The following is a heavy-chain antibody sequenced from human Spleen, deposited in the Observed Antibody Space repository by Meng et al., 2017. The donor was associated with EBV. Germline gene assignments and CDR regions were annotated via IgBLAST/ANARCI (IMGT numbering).Heavy chain of an antibody. CDR2: ISGSGTTI. D-gene: IGHD3-22*01. V-gene: IGHV3-11*01. Sequence: VQLVESGGGLVKPGGSLRLSCAASGWTFSDYYMSWIRQAPGKGLEWISYISGSGTTIYYADSVNGRFTISRDNAKNSLYLQMNSLRDEDTAVYYCAGAEARHDRNFDYWGQGTLVTVSS. J-gene: IGHJ4*02. CDR1: GWTFSDYY. CDR3: AGAEARHDRNFDY.